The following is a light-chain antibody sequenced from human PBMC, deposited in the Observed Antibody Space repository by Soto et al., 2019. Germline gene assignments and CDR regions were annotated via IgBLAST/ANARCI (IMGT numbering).Light chain of an antibody. J-gene: IGLJ1*01. V-gene: IGLV1-44*01. CDR3: AAWDDSLSGYV. CDR2: SNN. Sequence: QSVLTQPPSASGTPGQRVTISCSGSSSNIGGNAVNWYQQLQGTTPNLLIYSNNQRPSWVPDRFSGSKSGTSASLAISGLQTEDEADYYCAAWDDSLSGYVFGTGTKVTVL. CDR1: SSNIGGNA.